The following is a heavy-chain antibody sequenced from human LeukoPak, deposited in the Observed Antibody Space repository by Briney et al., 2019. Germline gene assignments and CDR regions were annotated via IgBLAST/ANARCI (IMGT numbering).Heavy chain of an antibody. D-gene: IGHD6-6*01. J-gene: IGHJ1*01. CDR2: IYHSGST. CDR3: ARGGAARLHFQN. CDR1: GGPISTYY. Sequence: PSETLSLTCTVSGGPISTYYWNWIRQPPGKGLEWIGYIYHSGSTIYNPSLQSRVTISVDTSKNQFSLNLNSVTAADTAVYYCARGGAARLHFQNWGQGTLVTVSS. V-gene: IGHV4-59*01.